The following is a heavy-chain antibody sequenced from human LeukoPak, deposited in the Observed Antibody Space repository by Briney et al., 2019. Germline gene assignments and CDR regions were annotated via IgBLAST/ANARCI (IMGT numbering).Heavy chain of an antibody. Sequence: GRSLRLSCAASGFTFSSYAMHWVRQAPGKGLEWVAVISYDGSNKYYADSVKGRFTISRDNSKNTLYLQMNSLRADDTAVYYCARDTGYSSGWYGWFDPWGQGTLLTVSS. CDR2: ISYDGSNK. V-gene: IGHV3-30*14. J-gene: IGHJ5*02. CDR3: ARDTGYSSGWYGWFDP. D-gene: IGHD6-19*01. CDR1: GFTFSSYA.